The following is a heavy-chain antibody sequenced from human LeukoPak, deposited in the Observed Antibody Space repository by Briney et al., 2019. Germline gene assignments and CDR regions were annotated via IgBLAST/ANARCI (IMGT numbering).Heavy chain of an antibody. Sequence: ASVKVSCKASGVTFSSYAISWVRQAPGQGLEWMGGIIPIFGTANYAQKFQGRVTITTDESTSTAYMELSSLRSEDTAVYYCASYRRDGYNSDYYYYYMDVWGKGTTVTVSS. V-gene: IGHV1-69*05. D-gene: IGHD5-24*01. CDR1: GVTFSSYA. J-gene: IGHJ6*03. CDR2: IIPIFGTA. CDR3: ASYRRDGYNSDYYYYYMDV.